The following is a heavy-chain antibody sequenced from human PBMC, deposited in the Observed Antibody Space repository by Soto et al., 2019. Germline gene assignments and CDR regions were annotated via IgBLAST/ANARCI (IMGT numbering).Heavy chain of an antibody. CDR1: GGTFSSYT. CDR2: IIPILGIA. V-gene: IGHV1-69*02. J-gene: IGHJ5*02. Sequence: QVQLVQSGAEVKKPGSSVKVSCKASGGTFSSYTISWVRQAPGQGLEWMGRIIPILGIANYAQKFKGRVTITADKSTSTAYMELSSLRSEDTAVYYCARGPAGGYDYKWFDPWGQGTLVTVSS. CDR3: ARGPAGGYDYKWFDP. D-gene: IGHD5-12*01.